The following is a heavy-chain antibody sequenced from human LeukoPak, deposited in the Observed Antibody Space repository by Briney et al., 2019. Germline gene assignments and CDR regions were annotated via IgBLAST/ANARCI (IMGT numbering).Heavy chain of an antibody. J-gene: IGHJ4*02. CDR3: TRGRGSYYFHY. CDR2: IRSKAYGRTT. V-gene: IGHV3-49*04. Sequence: GGSLTLSCTACGFTFCDYAMRWVRQAPGKGREGVDFIRSKAYGRTTEYPASVKGKFTISRDDSKIIAYLQMNSLKTEDTSVYYCTRGRGSYYFHYWGQGTLVTVSS. D-gene: IGHD1-26*01. CDR1: GFTFCDYA.